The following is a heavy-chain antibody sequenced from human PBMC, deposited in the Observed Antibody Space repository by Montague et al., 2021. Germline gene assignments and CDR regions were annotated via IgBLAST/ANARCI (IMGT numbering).Heavy chain of an antibody. Sequence: SETLSLTCTVSGDPINFYYWSWIRQPPGKGLEWIGYVYYTGTTNYNPSLKSRVTISVDTSRNQFFLNVNSVTAADTAVYYCARKGTNWDYWGREPWSPSPQ. CDR3: ARKGTNWDY. CDR2: VYYTGTT. J-gene: IGHJ4*02. CDR1: GDPINFYY. D-gene: IGHD2-8*01. V-gene: IGHV4-59*01.